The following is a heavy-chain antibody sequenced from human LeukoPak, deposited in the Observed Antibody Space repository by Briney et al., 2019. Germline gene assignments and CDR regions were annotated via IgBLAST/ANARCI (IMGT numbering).Heavy chain of an antibody. CDR2: INHSGST. J-gene: IGHJ4*02. CDR1: GGSFSGYY. V-gene: IGHV4-34*01. Sequence: SGTLSLTCAVYGGSFSGYYWSWIRQPPGKGLEWIGEINHSGSTNYNPSLKSRVTISVDTSKNQFSLKLSSVTAADTAVYYCARGGNYYGSGTSDYWGQGTLVTVSS. CDR3: ARGGNYYGSGTSDY. D-gene: IGHD3-10*01.